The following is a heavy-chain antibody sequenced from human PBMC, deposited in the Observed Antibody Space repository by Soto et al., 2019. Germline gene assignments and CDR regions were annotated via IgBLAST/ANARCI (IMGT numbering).Heavy chain of an antibody. Sequence: QVQLQESGPGLVKPSQTLSLTCTVSGGSISSGGYYWSWIRQHPGKGLEWIGYIYYSGSTYYNPSLKSRVTISVDTSKNQFSLKLSSVTAADTAVYYCARETTTIVELGAFDIWGQGTMVTVSS. D-gene: IGHD3-22*01. CDR1: GGSISSGGYY. CDR2: IYYSGST. V-gene: IGHV4-31*03. CDR3: ARETTTIVELGAFDI. J-gene: IGHJ3*02.